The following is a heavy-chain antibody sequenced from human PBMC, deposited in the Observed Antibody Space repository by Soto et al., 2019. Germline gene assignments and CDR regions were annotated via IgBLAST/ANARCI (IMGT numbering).Heavy chain of an antibody. D-gene: IGHD1-26*01. Sequence: SETLSLTCSVSGDSVSSDTYFWTWIRQPPGKGLEWIAYISYTGDTNYNPSLKSRVTISVDTSRNQFSQTLTPVTAADTAVYFCARIVVGATVDLWGQGSLVTVSS. CDR3: ARIVVGATVDL. CDR1: GDSVSSDTYF. J-gene: IGHJ5*02. V-gene: IGHV4-61*01. CDR2: ISYTGDT.